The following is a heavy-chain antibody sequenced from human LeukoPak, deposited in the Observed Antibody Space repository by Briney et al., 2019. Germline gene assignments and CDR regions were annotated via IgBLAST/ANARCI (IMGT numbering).Heavy chain of an antibody. J-gene: IGHJ6*03. CDR1: GFTFSSYG. CDR2: IRYDGSNK. V-gene: IGHV3-30*02. D-gene: IGHD3-22*01. Sequence: PGGSLRLSCAASGFTFSSYGMHWVRQAPGKGLEWVAFIRYDGSNKYYADSVKGRFTISRDNSKNTLYLQMNSLRAEDTAVYYCAKSAYYYDSSGYYYYYYYMDVWGKGTTATVSS. CDR3: AKSAYYYDSSGYYYYYYYMDV.